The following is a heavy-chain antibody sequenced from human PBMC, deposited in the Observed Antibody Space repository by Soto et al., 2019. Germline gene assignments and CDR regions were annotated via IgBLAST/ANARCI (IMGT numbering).Heavy chain of an antibody. CDR1: GFTFSTYA. V-gene: IGHV3-23*01. CDR2: ISGSGVST. D-gene: IGHD2-2*02. CDR3: AKMVPAAIGWFGP. Sequence: EVQLLESGGGLVQPGGSLRLSCAVSGFTFSTYAMSWVRQAPGKGLEWVSTISGSGVSTYYADSVKGRFTISRDNSINTLYLQMNSLRAEDTAVYYCAKMVPAAIGWFGPWGQGTLVTVFS. J-gene: IGHJ5*02.